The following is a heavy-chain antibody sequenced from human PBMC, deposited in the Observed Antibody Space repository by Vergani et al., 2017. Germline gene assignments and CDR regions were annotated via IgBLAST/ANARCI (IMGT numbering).Heavy chain of an antibody. CDR1: GGSISSGGYY. D-gene: IGHD3-10*01. Sequence: QVQLQESGPGLVKPSQTLSLTCTVSGGSISSGGYYWSWIRQHPGKGLEWIGYIYYSGSTYYNPSLKSRVTISVDTSKNQFYLKLSSVTAADTAVYYCGRVGMLGTMVRGVNVVGAFDIWGQGTMVTVSS. CDR2: IYYSGST. V-gene: IGHV4-31*03. CDR3: GRVGMLGTMVRGVNVVGAFDI. J-gene: IGHJ3*02.